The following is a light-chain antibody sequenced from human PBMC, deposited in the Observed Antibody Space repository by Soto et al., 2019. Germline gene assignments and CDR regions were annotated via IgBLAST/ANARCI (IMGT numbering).Light chain of an antibody. CDR2: AAY. CDR3: QKYDNAPLT. CDR1: QDIRTY. V-gene: IGKV1-27*01. Sequence: DIQMTQAPSSLSASVGDRVTITCRARQDIRTYLAWYQQKPGKVPKLLISAAYTLQPGVPPRFSGSGSGTDFTLTIISLQPEDVATYYCQKYDNAPLTFGGGTKVEIK. J-gene: IGKJ4*01.